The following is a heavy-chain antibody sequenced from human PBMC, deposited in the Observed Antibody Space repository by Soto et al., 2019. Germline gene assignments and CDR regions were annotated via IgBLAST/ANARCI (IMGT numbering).Heavy chain of an antibody. J-gene: IGHJ4*02. D-gene: IGHD3-22*01. V-gene: IGHV4-31*03. CDR3: ASHYAYYYDKDY. CDR2: IYYSGST. Sequence: SETLSLTCTVSGGSISSGGYYWSWIRQHPGKGLEWIGYIYYSGSTYYNPSLKSRVTISVDTSKNQFSLKLSSVTAADTAVYYCASHYAYYYDKDYWGQGTLVTVSS. CDR1: GGSISSGGYY.